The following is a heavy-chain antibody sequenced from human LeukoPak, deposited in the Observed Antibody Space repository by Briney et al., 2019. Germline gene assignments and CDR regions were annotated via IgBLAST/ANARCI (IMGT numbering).Heavy chain of an antibody. CDR1: GFTFSSYA. J-gene: IGHJ4*02. V-gene: IGHV3-30-3*01. Sequence: PGRSLRFSCAASGFTFSSYAMYWVRQAPGKGLEWVGVISYDGSNKYYADSVKGRFTISRDNSKNTLYLQMNSLRAEDTAVYYCARGSPPDYWGQGTLVTVSS. CDR3: ARGSPPDY. CDR2: ISYDGSNK.